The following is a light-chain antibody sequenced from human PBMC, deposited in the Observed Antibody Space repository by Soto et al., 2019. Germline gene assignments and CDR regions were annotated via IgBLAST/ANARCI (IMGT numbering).Light chain of an antibody. CDR1: RDVSTN. CDR2: GAS. CDR3: QHYNNWPPYS. V-gene: IGKV3-15*01. Sequence: ETVMTQFPDTLSVSPGESATLSCRASRDVSTNLAWFQQKPGQTPRLVLYGASKRATGIPARFSGSGSGTHFTLTISSLQSEDFGVYYCQHYNNWPPYSFGQGTKVEIK. J-gene: IGKJ2*03.